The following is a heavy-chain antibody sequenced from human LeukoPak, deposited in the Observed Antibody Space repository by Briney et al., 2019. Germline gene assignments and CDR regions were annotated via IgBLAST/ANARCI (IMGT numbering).Heavy chain of an antibody. CDR3: ALVVPAGLHNWFDP. CDR1: GGSFSGYY. V-gene: IGHV4-34*01. J-gene: IGHJ5*02. CDR2: INHSGST. Sequence: SETLSLTCAVYGGSFSGYYWSWIRQPPGKGLEWIGEINHSGSTNCNPSLKSRVTISVDTSKNQFSLKLSSVTAADTAVYYCALVVPAGLHNWFDPWGQGTLVTVSS. D-gene: IGHD2-2*01.